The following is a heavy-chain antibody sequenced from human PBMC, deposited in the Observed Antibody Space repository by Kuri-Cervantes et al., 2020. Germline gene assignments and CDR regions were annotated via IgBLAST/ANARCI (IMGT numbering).Heavy chain of an antibody. V-gene: IGHV3-30*01. D-gene: IGHD3-3*01. J-gene: IGHJ4*02. Sequence: LSLTCAASGFTFSSYAMHWVRQAPGKGLEWVAVISYDGSSKYYADSVKGRFTISRDNSKNTLYLQMNSLRAEDTAVHYCARDVLRFLEWPLYLVFWGQGTLVTVSS. CDR3: ARDVLRFLEWPLYLVF. CDR2: ISYDGSSK. CDR1: GFTFSSYA.